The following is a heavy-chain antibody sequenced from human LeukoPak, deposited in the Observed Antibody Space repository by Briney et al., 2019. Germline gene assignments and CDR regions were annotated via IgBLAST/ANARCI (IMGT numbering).Heavy chain of an antibody. CDR3: AKTAHCSGGSCPYQYYYGMDV. Sequence: PGRSLRLSCAASGFTFSNYGMHWVRQPPDKGLEWVAVIWYDGSDKYYAESVKGRFTISRDNSKNTLYLQMNSLRAEDTAVFYCAKTAHCSGGSCPYQYYYGMDVWGQGTTVTVSS. D-gene: IGHD2-15*01. V-gene: IGHV3-33*06. CDR1: GFTFSNYG. J-gene: IGHJ6*02. CDR2: IWYDGSDK.